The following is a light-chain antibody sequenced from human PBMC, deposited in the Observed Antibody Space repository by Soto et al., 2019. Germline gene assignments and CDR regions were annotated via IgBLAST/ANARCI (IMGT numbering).Light chain of an antibody. CDR3: CLYGGSCNYVV. CDR1: NSDIGKYTF. CDR2: EVD. J-gene: IGLJ3*02. Sequence: QSALTQPASVSGAPGQSITISCTGTNSDIGKYTFVSWYGQHPGKAPKLLIFEVDKQPSGISNRFSGSKSGNTASLTISGPRPGGGGNYSCCLYGGSCNYVVFGGGTKQTLL. V-gene: IGLV2-23*02.